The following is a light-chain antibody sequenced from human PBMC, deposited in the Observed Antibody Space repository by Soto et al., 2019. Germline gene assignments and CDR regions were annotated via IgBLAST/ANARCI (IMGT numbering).Light chain of an antibody. CDR1: QSVSSSY. CDR3: QQYGSSQWT. V-gene: IGKV3-20*01. Sequence: EIVLTQSPGTLSLSPGERATLSCRASQSVSSSYLAWYQQKPGQAPRLLIYGASSRATGIPDRFSGSGSGTDFPLTISRLEPEDFAVYYCQQYGSSQWTFXQGTKVDIK. CDR2: GAS. J-gene: IGKJ1*01.